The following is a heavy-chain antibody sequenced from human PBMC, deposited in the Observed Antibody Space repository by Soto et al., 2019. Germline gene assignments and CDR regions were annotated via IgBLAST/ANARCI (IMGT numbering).Heavy chain of an antibody. CDR1: GFTFSDYY. CDR2: ISSSGSTI. CDR3: AREQLVTGDTYYGMDV. D-gene: IGHD6-6*01. Sequence: GGSLRLSCAASGFTFSDYYMSWIRQAPGKGLEWVSYISSSGSTIYYADSVKGRFTTSRDNAKNSLYLQMNSLRAEDTAVYYCAREQLVTGDTYYGMDVWGQGTTVTVSS. J-gene: IGHJ6*02. V-gene: IGHV3-11*01.